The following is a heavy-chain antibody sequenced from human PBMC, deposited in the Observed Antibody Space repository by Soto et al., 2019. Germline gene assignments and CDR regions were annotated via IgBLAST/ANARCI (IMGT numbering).Heavy chain of an antibody. D-gene: IGHD2-2*01. CDR2: ISAYNGNT. J-gene: IGHJ3*02. CDR1: GYTFTSFH. V-gene: IGHV1-18*04. Sequence: ASVKVSCKASGYTFTSFHMHWVRQAPGQGLEWMGRISAYNGNTNYAQKLQGRVTMTTDTSTSTAYMELRSLRSNDTAVYYCARENIVVVPAQENALDIWGQGTMVTVSS. CDR3: ARENIVVVPAQENALDI.